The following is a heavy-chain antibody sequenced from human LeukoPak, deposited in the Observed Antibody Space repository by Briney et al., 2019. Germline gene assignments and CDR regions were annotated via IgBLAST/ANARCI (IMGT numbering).Heavy chain of an antibody. J-gene: IGHJ4*02. Sequence: GGSLRLSCAASGFTFDDYAMHWVRQAPGKGLEWVSGISWNSGSIGYADSVKGRFTISRDNAKNSLYLQMNSLRAEDTALYYCAKGGYSSGWRFDYWGQGTLVTVSS. CDR3: AKGGYSSGWRFDY. CDR1: GFTFDDYA. D-gene: IGHD6-19*01. V-gene: IGHV3-9*01. CDR2: ISWNSGSI.